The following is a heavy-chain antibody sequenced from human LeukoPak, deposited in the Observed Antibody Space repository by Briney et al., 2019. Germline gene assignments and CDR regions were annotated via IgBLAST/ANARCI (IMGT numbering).Heavy chain of an antibody. D-gene: IGHD5-24*01. J-gene: IGHJ2*01. CDR1: GFNFDDHA. CDR2: INWKTGNG. Sequence: QAGGSLRFSCAVSGFNFDDHAMHWVRQAPGRGLEWVSGINWKTGNGIYADSVKGRFTISRYNAKNSLYLQMSSLRAEDTALYYCTRRAARWQFDLWGRGTLLTVSS. CDR3: TRRAARWQFDL. V-gene: IGHV3-9*01.